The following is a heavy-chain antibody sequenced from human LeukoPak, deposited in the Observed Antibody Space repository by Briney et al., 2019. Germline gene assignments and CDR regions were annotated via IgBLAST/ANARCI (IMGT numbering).Heavy chain of an antibody. CDR3: ARPHLEGRAFDI. CDR1: GGSISSGGYY. J-gene: IGHJ3*02. V-gene: IGHV4-30-2*01. CDR2: IYHSGST. Sequence: PSQTLSLTCTVSGGSISSGGYYWSWIRQPPGKGLEWIGYIYHSGSTYYNPSLKSRVTISVDRSKNQFSLKLSSVTAADTAVYHCARPHLEGRAFDIWGQGTMVTVSS. D-gene: IGHD3-3*01.